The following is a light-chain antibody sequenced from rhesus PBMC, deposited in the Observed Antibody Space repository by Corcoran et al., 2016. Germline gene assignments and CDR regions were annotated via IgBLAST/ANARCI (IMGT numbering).Light chain of an antibody. J-gene: IGKJ4*01. CDR2: SAY. CDR3: QQYNDLLLT. V-gene: IGKV3-40*03. Sequence: EIVMTQSPATLSLSPGETATLSCRASESAGSYLAWYQQKPGQAPKLLVHSAYFRATGIPDRFSGSGSRTEFTLTISSLEPEDVGVYHCQQYNDLLLTFGGGTKVELK. CDR1: ESAGSY.